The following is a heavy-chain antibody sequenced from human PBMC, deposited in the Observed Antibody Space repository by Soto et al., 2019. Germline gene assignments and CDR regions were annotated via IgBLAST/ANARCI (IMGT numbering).Heavy chain of an antibody. CDR3: AGDPYYYASDF. Sequence: GGSLRLSCAAIGFRFIDYYITLILHSPFKVLYFFSKIIVICTTKYYSDSVKGRFTVSRDNARNSLFLQMNSLRAEDTAVYYCAGDPYYYASDFWGQGTLVTV. J-gene: IGHJ4*02. V-gene: IGHV3-11*01. CDR1: GFRFIDYY. CDR2: IIVICTTK. D-gene: IGHD3-10*01.